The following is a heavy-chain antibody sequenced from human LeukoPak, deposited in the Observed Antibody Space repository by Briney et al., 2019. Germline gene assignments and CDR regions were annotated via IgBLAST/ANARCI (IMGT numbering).Heavy chain of an antibody. CDR3: APKVVGSTPFDY. J-gene: IGHJ4*02. Sequence: GGSLRLSCAASGFTFSSYAMNWVRQAPGKGLEWVSSISGSSGRTCYADSVKGRFTISRDNSKNTLYLQMNSLRAADTAVYYCAPKVVGSTPFDYWGQGTLVTVSS. V-gene: IGHV3-23*01. D-gene: IGHD2-15*01. CDR2: ISGSSGRT. CDR1: GFTFSSYA.